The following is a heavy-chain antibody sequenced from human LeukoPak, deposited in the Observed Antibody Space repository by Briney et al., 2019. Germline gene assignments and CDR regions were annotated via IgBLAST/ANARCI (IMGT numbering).Heavy chain of an antibody. J-gene: IGHJ5*02. D-gene: IGHD2-2*01. CDR2: LIPIFVTA. CDR1: GGTFISYA. V-gene: IGHV1-69*01. CDR3: ARSYCSSTSCYATTPNWFDG. Sequence: SVKVSCKASGGTFISYAISWGRQAPGQGLGWRRDLIPIFVTANYAQKSQCRVTITSDESTSTAYMELSSLRSEDTAVYYCARSYCSSTSCYATTPNWFDGSGGRTLVTVHS.